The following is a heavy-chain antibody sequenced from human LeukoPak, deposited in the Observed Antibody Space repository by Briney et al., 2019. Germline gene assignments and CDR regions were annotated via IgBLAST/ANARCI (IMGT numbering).Heavy chain of an antibody. Sequence: GGSLRLSCVASGFTFSSRDWMTWVRQAPGKGLEWVANIKQDGSEKNYVDSVKGRFTISRDNAKNSLYLQMNSLRAEDTAVYYCAREGSDWNYYYYMDVWGKGTTVTISS. CDR3: AREGSDWNYYYYMDV. V-gene: IGHV3-7*01. J-gene: IGHJ6*03. CDR2: IKQDGSEK. CDR1: GFTFSSRDW. D-gene: IGHD6-19*01.